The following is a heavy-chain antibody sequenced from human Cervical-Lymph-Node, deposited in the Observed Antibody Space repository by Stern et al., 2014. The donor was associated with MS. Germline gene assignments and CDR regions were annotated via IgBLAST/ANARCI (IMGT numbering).Heavy chain of an antibody. V-gene: IGHV4-39*01. CDR3: ARREMATSPLDP. D-gene: IGHD5-24*01. J-gene: IGHJ5*02. CDR1: GGSIRTSGYH. CDR2: FYYTGST. Sequence: QVQLQESGPGLVKPSETLSLTCSVSGGSIRTSGYHWGWIRQPPGKGLEWIGNFYYTGSTYYKPSLKSLITISVDTAKNPLSLKLTSAPAADTAMYYCARREMATSPLDPWGQGILVTVSS.